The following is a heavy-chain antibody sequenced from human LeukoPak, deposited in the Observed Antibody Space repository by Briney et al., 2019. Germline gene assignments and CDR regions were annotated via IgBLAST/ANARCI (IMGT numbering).Heavy chain of an antibody. D-gene: IGHD5-12*01. J-gene: IGHJ4*02. V-gene: IGHV3-48*03. CDR2: ISTTGTII. CDR3: ARDYSVMDIVASYFFDY. CDR1: GFTFSSYE. Sequence: GGSLRLSCAASGFTFSSYEMGWGREAPGKGLEWISYISTTGTIIYYADSVKGRFTISRDNAENSLYLQMNSLRAEDTAVYYCARDYSVMDIVASYFFDYWGQGTLVTVSS.